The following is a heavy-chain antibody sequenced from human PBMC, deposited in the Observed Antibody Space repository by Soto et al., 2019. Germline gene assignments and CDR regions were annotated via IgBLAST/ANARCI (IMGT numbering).Heavy chain of an antibody. CDR2: IYYSGTI. CDR3: ARSVVPAAPFDF. V-gene: IGHV4-59*01. J-gene: IGHJ4*02. CDR1: GNSISGYY. Sequence: PSETLSLTCTVSGNSISGYYWNWIRQPPGKGLEWIGYIYYSGTINYSPSLKSRLNISVDASKNQLSLKLSSVTAADTAVYYCARSVVPAAPFDFWGQGIRVTVSS. D-gene: IGHD6-25*01.